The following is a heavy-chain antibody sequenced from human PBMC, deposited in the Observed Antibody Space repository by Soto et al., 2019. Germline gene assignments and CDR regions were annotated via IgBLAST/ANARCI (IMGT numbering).Heavy chain of an antibody. CDR2: LNPSAGDT. J-gene: IGHJ4*02. CDR1: GYPFTSYS. CDR3: ARDDYGDFDY. Sequence: QVQLVQSGAEVRKPGASVKVSCKASGYPFTSYSMHWVRQAPGQGLEWMGILNPSAGDTCSAQRFQGRVTVTSDTSTGTVYMELRSLRSEDTAVYYCARDDYGDFDYWGQGTLVTVSS. D-gene: IGHD4-17*01. V-gene: IGHV1-46*01.